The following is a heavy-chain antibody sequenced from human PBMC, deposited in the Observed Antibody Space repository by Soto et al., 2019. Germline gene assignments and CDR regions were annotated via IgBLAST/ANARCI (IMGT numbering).Heavy chain of an antibody. Sequence: GGSLRLSCAASGFIFTMHWVRQAPGKGLEYVSAINSNGGSAYYGDSVKGRFTISRDNPKNTLYLQMSSLRVEDTAVYYCVTNSGSSLRDFDYWGKGTLVTVSS. CDR2: INSNGGSA. D-gene: IGHD6-19*01. J-gene: IGHJ4*02. CDR1: GFIFT. CDR3: VTNSGSSLRDFDY. V-gene: IGHV3-64D*08.